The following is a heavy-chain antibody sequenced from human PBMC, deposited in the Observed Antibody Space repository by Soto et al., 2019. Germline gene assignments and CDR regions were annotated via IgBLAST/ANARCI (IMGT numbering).Heavy chain of an antibody. D-gene: IGHD2-15*01. J-gene: IGHJ6*03. Sequence: SETLSLTCAVYGGAFSGYYWTWIRQPPGKGLEWIGEINDSGSTNYNPSLRSRVTISVDPSKNQFSLKLSSVTAADTAVYYCARVPKGYCSGGSCYSLGYYYYMDVWGKGTTVTVSS. CDR1: GGAFSGYY. CDR3: ARVPKGYCSGGSCYSLGYYYYMDV. V-gene: IGHV4-34*01. CDR2: INDSGST.